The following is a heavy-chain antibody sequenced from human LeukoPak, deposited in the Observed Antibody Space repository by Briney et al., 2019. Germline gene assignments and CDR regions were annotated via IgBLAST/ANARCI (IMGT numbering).Heavy chain of an antibody. CDR2: ISYDGSNK. J-gene: IGHJ4*02. V-gene: IGHV3-30-3*01. D-gene: IGHD1-26*01. CDR3: ARDPGELVGASGFDY. CDR1: GFTFSSYA. Sequence: GGSLRLSCAASGFTFSSYAMHWVRQAPGKGLEWVAVISYDGSNKYYADSVKGRFTISRDNAKNSLYLQMNSLRAEDTAVYYCARDPGELVGASGFDYWGQGTLVTVSS.